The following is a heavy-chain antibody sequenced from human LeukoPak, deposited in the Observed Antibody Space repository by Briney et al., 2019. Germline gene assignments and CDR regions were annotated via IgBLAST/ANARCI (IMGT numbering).Heavy chain of an antibody. D-gene: IGHD6-13*01. V-gene: IGHV3-11*04. CDR1: GFIFSDYY. CDR3: AREIEYSSSWYIGEYYFDY. CDR2: ISSGGSTI. Sequence: GGSLRLSCAASGFIFSDYYMSWIRQAPGKGLEWVSYISSGGSTIYYADSVKGRFTISRDNAKNSLYLQMNSLRAEDTAVYYCAREIEYSSSWYIGEYYFDYWGQGTLVTVSA. J-gene: IGHJ4*02.